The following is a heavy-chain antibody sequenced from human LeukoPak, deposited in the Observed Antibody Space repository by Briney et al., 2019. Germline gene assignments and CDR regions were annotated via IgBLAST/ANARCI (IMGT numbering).Heavy chain of an antibody. CDR1: GYTFTSYY. D-gene: IGHD6-19*01. V-gene: IGHV1-46*01. CDR3: VRERSIAVAGTGWFDP. CDR2: INPSGGST. J-gene: IGHJ5*02. Sequence: ASVKVSCKASGYTFTSYYMHWVRQAPGQGLEWMGIINPSGGSTSYAQKFQGRVTMTRDMSTSTVYMELSSLRSEDTAVYYCVRERSIAVAGTGWFDPWGQGTLVTVSS.